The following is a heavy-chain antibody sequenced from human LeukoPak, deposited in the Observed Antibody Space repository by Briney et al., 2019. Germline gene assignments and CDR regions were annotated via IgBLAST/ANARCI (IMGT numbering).Heavy chain of an antibody. CDR1: GFTYSHYW. Sequence: GGSLRLSCAASGFTYSHYWMTWVRQAPGKGLEWVANIKQDGSKKSYVDSVKGRFTISRDNAKNSLYLQMNSLRAEDTAIYYCTRVGYIDEGIDYWGQGTLVTVSS. CDR3: TRVGYIDEGIDY. D-gene: IGHD5-24*01. CDR2: IKQDGSKK. V-gene: IGHV3-7*04. J-gene: IGHJ4*02.